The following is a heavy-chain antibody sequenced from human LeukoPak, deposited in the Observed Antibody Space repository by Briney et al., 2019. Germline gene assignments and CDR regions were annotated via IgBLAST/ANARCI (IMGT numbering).Heavy chain of an antibody. Sequence: SVKVSCKASGGTFRSYAINWVRQAPGKGLEWMGGIIPMINTPKFAQRFQGRVTITADEPTSTGYMELSSLRSEDTAVYYCAIFQGTYGDNDNDYWGQGTLVTVSS. CDR3: AIFQGTYGDNDNDY. D-gene: IGHD4-17*01. CDR2: IIPMINTP. J-gene: IGHJ4*02. V-gene: IGHV1-69*13. CDR1: GGTFRSYA.